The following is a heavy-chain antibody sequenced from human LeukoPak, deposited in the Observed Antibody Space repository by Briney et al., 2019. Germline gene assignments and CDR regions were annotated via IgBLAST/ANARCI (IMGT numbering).Heavy chain of an antibody. CDR1: GFTFSGYA. V-gene: IGHV3-23*01. CDR2: ISGSGGST. Sequence: GGSLRLSCAASGFTFSGYAMSWVRQAPGKGLEWVSAISGSGGSTYYADSVKGRFTISRDNSKNTLYLQMSSLRAEDTAVYYCARAQIQLWTTPQYYFDYWGQGTLVTVSS. J-gene: IGHJ4*02. D-gene: IGHD5-18*01. CDR3: ARAQIQLWTTPQYYFDY.